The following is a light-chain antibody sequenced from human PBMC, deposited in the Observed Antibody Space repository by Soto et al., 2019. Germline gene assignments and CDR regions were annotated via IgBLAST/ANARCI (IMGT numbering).Light chain of an antibody. V-gene: IGLV1-44*01. J-gene: IGLJ3*02. CDR3: AAWDDIVNGWV. CDR1: SSNIGSNA. Sequence: QSVLTQPPSASGTPGQRVTISCSGSSSNIGSNAVNWYQQLPGTAPRLLINSNNQRPSGVPDRFSGSKSGTSASLAISGLQSEDEADYYCAAWDDIVNGWVFGGGTKLTVL. CDR2: SNN.